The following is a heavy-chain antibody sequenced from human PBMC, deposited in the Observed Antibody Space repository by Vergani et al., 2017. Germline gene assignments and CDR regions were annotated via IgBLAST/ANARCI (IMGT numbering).Heavy chain of an antibody. J-gene: IGHJ4*02. Sequence: QVQLQESGPGLVKPSETLSLTCTVSGGSISSYYWSWIRQPPRKGLEWIGYIYYSGSTYYNPSLKSRVTISVDTSKNQFSLKLSSVTAADTAVYYCARWRRSRNQGFDYWGQGTLVTVSA. CDR2: IYYSGST. D-gene: IGHD5-24*01. CDR3: ARWRRSRNQGFDY. V-gene: IGHV4-59*06. CDR1: GGSISSYY.